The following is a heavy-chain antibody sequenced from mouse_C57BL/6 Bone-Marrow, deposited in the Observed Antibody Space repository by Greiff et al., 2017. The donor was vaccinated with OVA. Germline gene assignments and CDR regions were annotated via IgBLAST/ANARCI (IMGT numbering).Heavy chain of an antibody. CDR2: IDPSDSYT. J-gene: IGHJ1*03. CDR1: GYTFTSYW. V-gene: IGHV1-69*01. Sequence: QVQLQQPGAELVMPGASVKLSCKASGYTFTSYWMHWVKQRPGQGLEWIGEIDPSDSYTNYNQKFKGKSTLTVDKSSSTAYMQLSSLTSEDSAVYYYARKGALYFDVWGTGTTVTVSS. CDR3: ARKGALYFDV. D-gene: IGHD3-1*01.